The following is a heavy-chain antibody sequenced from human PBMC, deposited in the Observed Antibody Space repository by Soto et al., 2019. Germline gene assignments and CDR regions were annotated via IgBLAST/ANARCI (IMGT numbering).Heavy chain of an antibody. D-gene: IGHD4-17*01. J-gene: IGHJ6*03. CDR2: INPNDGVT. CDR1: GDSFNDYY. V-gene: IGHV1-2*04. CDR3: ARESVGTTATLVDYCCHVTV. Sequence: VQLGQTGAEVRKPGASVTFSCRSSGDSFNDYYIHWVRQDPGQGVEWMGWINPNDGVTKYAQKFQGSVSITSETSIRTVYMQLSSLRSDDTSVYYCARESVGTTATLVDYCCHVTVCGVGTTATVSS.